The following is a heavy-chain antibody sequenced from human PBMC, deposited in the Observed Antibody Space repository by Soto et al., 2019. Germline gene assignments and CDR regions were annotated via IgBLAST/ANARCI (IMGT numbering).Heavy chain of an antibody. CDR1: GYTFTNFG. Sequence: ASVKVSCKTSGYTFTNFGLSWVRQAPGQGLEWMGWISAYNGNTNYAQNFQGRVTMTTDTSTSTAYMELRSLRSDDTAVYYCARDSVYCSGDSCYPFDYWGQGTLVTVSS. V-gene: IGHV1-18*01. D-gene: IGHD2-15*01. CDR2: ISAYNGNT. CDR3: ARDSVYCSGDSCYPFDY. J-gene: IGHJ4*02.